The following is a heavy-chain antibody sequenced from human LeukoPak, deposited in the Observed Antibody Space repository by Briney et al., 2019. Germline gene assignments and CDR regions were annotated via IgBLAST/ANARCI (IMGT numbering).Heavy chain of an antibody. V-gene: IGHV4-34*01. CDR3: ASYDILTGSIVP. J-gene: IGHJ4*02. CDR2: GSESGGT. CDR1: GGSLNGHY. Sequence: PSETLSLTCAVYGGSLNGHYWSWIRQPPGKGLEWIGEGSESGGTKFNPSLKSRVTISADTSKNQFSLKLNSVTAADTAVYYCASYDILTGSIVPWGQGTLVTVSS. D-gene: IGHD3-9*01.